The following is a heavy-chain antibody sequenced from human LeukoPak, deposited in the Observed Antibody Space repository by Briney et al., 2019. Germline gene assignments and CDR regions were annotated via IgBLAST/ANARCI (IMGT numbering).Heavy chain of an antibody. CDR2: INPSGGST. CDR3: ARASRVLRYYYYYYMDV. CDR1: GYTFTSYY. Sequence: GASVKVSCKASGYTFTSYYLHWVRQAPGQGLEWMGIINPSGGSTSYAQKFQGRVTMTRDMSTSTVYMELSSLRSEDTAVYYCARASRVLRYYYYYYMDVWGKGTTVTVSS. V-gene: IGHV1-46*01. D-gene: IGHD3-10*01. J-gene: IGHJ6*03.